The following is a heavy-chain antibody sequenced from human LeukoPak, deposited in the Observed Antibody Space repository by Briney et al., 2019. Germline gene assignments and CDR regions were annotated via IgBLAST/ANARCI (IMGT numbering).Heavy chain of an antibody. Sequence: GGSLRLSCAASGFTFSNYAMSWVRQAPGKGLEWVSAISDSGAKTYYADSVKGRFPISRDNSKSTLFLQMNSLRAEDTALYYCARESPIAVAGNWGQGTLVTVSS. CDR2: ISDSGAKT. CDR3: ARESPIAVAGN. D-gene: IGHD6-19*01. J-gene: IGHJ4*02. V-gene: IGHV3-23*01. CDR1: GFTFSNYA.